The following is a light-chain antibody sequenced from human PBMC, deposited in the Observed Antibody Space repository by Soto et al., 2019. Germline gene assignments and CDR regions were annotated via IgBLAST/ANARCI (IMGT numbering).Light chain of an antibody. V-gene: IGKV3-20*01. CDR2: DAS. J-gene: IGKJ2*01. CDR1: QNFGNTF. CDR3: QQYGSSPYT. Sequence: ETVLTQSPGTLSLSPGERATLSCRASQNFGNTFLAWYQQKPGQAPRLLIYDASDRATGIPDRFSGSGSGTDFTLTISRLEPEDFAVYYCQQYGSSPYTFGQGTKLEIK.